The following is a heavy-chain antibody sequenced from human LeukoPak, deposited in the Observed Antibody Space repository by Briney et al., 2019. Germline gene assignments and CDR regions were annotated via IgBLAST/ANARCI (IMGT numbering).Heavy chain of an antibody. V-gene: IGHV3-9*01. Sequence: GGSLRLSCAASGFIFENYAMHWVRLVPGKGLEWVSQISWNSGSIGYGDSVKGRFTISRDNAKTSLYLEMKSLSPEDTALYYCARDLGSLPAAIGYAYSGLDVWGQGTPVTVSS. CDR2: ISWNSGSI. CDR3: ARDLGSLPAAIGYAYSGLDV. D-gene: IGHD2-2*02. CDR1: GFIFENYA. J-gene: IGHJ6*02.